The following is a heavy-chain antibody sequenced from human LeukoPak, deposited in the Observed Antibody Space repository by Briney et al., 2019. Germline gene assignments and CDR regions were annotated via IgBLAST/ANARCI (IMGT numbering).Heavy chain of an antibody. Sequence: SETLSLTCTVSGGSISSYYWGWIRQPPGKGLEWIGSIYYSGSTYYNPSLKSRVTMSVDTSKNQFSLKLSSVTAADTAVYYCARDISGTIFGVVTNSYFDYWGQGTLVTVSS. CDR1: GGSISSYY. V-gene: IGHV4-39*07. CDR3: ARDISGTIFGVVTNSYFDY. D-gene: IGHD3-3*01. J-gene: IGHJ4*02. CDR2: IYYSGST.